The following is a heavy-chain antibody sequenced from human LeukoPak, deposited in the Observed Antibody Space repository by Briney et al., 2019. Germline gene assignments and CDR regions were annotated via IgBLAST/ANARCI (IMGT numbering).Heavy chain of an antibody. Sequence: SVKVSCKASGGTFSSYAISWVRQAPGQGLEWMGGIIPIFGTANYAQKFQGRVTITADESTSTAYMELSSLRSEDTAVYYCASARSSARPFDCWGQGTLVTVSS. CDR3: ASARSSARPFDC. CDR1: GGTFSSYA. J-gene: IGHJ4*02. CDR2: IIPIFGTA. D-gene: IGHD6-6*01. V-gene: IGHV1-69*13.